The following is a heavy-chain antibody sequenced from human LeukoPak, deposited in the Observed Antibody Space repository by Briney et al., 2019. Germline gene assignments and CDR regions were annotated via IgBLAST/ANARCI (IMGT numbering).Heavy chain of an antibody. CDR1: GFTFSSYA. D-gene: IGHD2-2*01. CDR2: MRYDGSDK. Sequence: PGGSLRLSCAASGFTFSSYAMHWGREAPGKGVERVAFMRYDGSDKYYADSVKGRFTISRDNSKNTLSLQVNSLRVDDTAVYYCAKGAITSSTTCYFDSWGQGTLVTVSS. V-gene: IGHV3-30*02. CDR3: AKGAITSSTTCYFDS. J-gene: IGHJ4*02.